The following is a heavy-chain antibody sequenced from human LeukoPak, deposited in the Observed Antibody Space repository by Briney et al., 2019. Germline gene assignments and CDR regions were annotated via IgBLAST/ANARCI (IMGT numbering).Heavy chain of an antibody. V-gene: IGHV3-7*03. Sequence: GGSLRLSCAASGFTFSSYWMNWARQAPGKGLEWVASINHNGNVNYYVDSVKGRFTISRDNAKNSLYLQMSNLRAEDTAVYYCARGYQLLFSRSYWYFDLWGRGTLVTVSS. CDR2: INHNGNVN. CDR3: ARGYQLLFSRSYWYFDL. CDR1: GFTFSSYW. D-gene: IGHD2-2*01. J-gene: IGHJ2*01.